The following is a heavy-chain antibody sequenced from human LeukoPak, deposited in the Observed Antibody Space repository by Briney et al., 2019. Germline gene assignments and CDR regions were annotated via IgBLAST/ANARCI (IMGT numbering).Heavy chain of an antibody. D-gene: IGHD2-2*02. CDR1: GFTFSSYS. V-gene: IGHV3-13*01. CDR3: ARARYCNSTSCYNSAFAI. J-gene: IGHJ3*02. CDR2: IGTAGDT. Sequence: GGSLRLSCAASGFTFSSYSMNWVRQATGKGLEWVSAIGTAGDTYYPGSVKGRFTISRENAKNSLYLQMNSLRAGDTAVYYCARARYCNSTSCYNSAFAIWGQGTMVTVSS.